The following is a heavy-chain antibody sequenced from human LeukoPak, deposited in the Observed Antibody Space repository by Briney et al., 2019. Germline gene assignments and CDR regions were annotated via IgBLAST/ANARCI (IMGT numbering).Heavy chain of an antibody. CDR1: GGSISATNW. CDR2: VHLNGRT. CDR3: AREGGFYRPLDY. D-gene: IGHD2/OR15-2a*01. Sequence: PSGTLSLTCDVSGGSISATNWWTWIRQPPGGRLEWIGEVHLNGRTHYSPSLESRVTMSADMSENHISLQLTSVTAADTAVYYCAREGGFYRPLDYSGPGTLVIVSS. J-gene: IGHJ4*02. V-gene: IGHV4-4*02.